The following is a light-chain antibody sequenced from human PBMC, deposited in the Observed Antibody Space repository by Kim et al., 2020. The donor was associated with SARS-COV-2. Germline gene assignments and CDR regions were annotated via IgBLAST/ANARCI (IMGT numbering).Light chain of an antibody. Sequence: LSPGQRATIACRASQSLSNNQLAWFQQKPGQTPRLLIYLASRRATGVPDRFSGSGSGTDFTLTISRLEPEDFAVYYCQQYVSLPITFGQGTKLEI. CDR2: LAS. J-gene: IGKJ2*01. CDR3: QQYVSLPIT. CDR1: QSLSNNQ. V-gene: IGKV3-20*01.